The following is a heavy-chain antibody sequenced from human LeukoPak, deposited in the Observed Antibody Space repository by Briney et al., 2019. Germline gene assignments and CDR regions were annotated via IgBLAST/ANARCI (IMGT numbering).Heavy chain of an antibody. D-gene: IGHD3-3*01. J-gene: IGHJ4*02. Sequence: ASVKVSCKASGYTFTSYAMHWVRQAPGQRLEWMGWINAGNGNTKYSQKFQGRVTMTRNTSISTAYMELSSLRSEDTAVYYCARGRPRTYYDFWSGYLDADYWGQGTLVTVSS. CDR2: INAGNGNT. V-gene: IGHV1-3*01. CDR3: ARGRPRTYYDFWSGYLDADY. CDR1: GYTFTSYA.